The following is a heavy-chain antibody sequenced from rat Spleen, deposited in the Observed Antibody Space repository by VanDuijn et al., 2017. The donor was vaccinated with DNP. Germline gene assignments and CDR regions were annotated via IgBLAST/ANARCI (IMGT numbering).Heavy chain of an antibody. CDR1: GYSITSNY. V-gene: IGHV3-1*01. D-gene: IGHD1-11*01. CDR2: IIYSGIT. CDR3: ARGLNYGGYNYYWYFDF. Sequence: EVHLQESGPGLVTPSQSLSLTCSVTGYSITSNYWAWIRKFPGNKMEWLGYIIYSGITGYNPSLKSRISITRDTSKNQFLLQLNSITTEDTATYYCARGLNYGGYNYYWYFDFWGPGTMVTVYS. J-gene: IGHJ1*01.